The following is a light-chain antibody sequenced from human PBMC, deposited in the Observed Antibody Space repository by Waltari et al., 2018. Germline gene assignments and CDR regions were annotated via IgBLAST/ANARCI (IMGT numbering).Light chain of an antibody. J-gene: IGLJ1*01. CDR2: SNN. CDR3: AAWDDSLNGYV. CDR1: SSNIGSNT. Sequence: QSVLTQPPSAPGTPGQRVTISCSGSSSNIGSNTVNWYQQLPGTAPKLLIYSNNQRSSGVPDRFSGSKSGTSASLAISGLQSEDEADYYCAAWDDSLNGYVFGTGTKVTVL. V-gene: IGLV1-44*01.